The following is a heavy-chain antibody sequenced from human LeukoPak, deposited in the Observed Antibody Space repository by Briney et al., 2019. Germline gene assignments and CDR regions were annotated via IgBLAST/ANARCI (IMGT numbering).Heavy chain of an antibody. D-gene: IGHD3-22*01. CDR2: IYYSGST. CDR3: ASITMIVQGGLDI. CDR1: GGSISSSSYY. Sequence: SETLSLTCTVSGGSISSSSYYWGWIRQPPGKGLDGIGSIYYSGSTYYNPSRKSRVTISVDTTKNQFSLKLISVTAADTALYSCASITMIVQGGLDIWGQGTMVTVSS. V-gene: IGHV4-39*01. J-gene: IGHJ3*02.